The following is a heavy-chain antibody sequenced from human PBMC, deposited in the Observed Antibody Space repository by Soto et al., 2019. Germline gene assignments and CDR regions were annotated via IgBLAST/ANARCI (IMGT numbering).Heavy chain of an antibody. V-gene: IGHV3-21*01. CDR2: ISSSSSYI. D-gene: IGHD5-18*01. Sequence: GGSLRLSCAASGFTFSSYSMNWVRQAPGKGLEWVSSISSSSSYIYYADSVKGRFTISRDNAKNSLYLQMNSLRAEDMSLYECARGSELWGAFDIWGQGTMVTVSS. J-gene: IGHJ3*02. CDR3: ARGSELWGAFDI. CDR1: GFTFSSYS.